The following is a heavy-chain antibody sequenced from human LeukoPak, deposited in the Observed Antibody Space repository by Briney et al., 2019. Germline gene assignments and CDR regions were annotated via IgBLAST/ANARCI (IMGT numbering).Heavy chain of an antibody. Sequence: GGSLRLSCAASGFTFSSYAMSWVRQAPGKGLEWVSAISGSGGSTYYADSVKGRLSISRDNSRNTVHLQINSLRPEDTAVYYCANQRGGFWGQGTLVTVSS. CDR1: GFTFSSYA. CDR3: ANQRGGF. CDR2: ISGSGGST. V-gene: IGHV3-23*01. J-gene: IGHJ4*02. D-gene: IGHD3-10*01.